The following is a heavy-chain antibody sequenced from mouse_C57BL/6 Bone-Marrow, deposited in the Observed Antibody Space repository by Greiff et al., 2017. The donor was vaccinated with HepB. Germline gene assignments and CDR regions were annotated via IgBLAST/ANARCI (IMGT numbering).Heavy chain of an antibody. Sequence: EVKLQESGPGLVKPSQSLSLTCSVTGYSITSGYYWNWIRQFPGNKLEWMGYISYDGSNNYNPSLNNRISITRDTSKNQFFLKLNSVTTEDTATYYCAKLLRFYWGQGTTLTVAS. J-gene: IGHJ2*01. CDR2: ISYDGSN. D-gene: IGHD1-1*01. CDR1: GYSITSGYY. CDR3: AKLLRFY. V-gene: IGHV3-6*01.